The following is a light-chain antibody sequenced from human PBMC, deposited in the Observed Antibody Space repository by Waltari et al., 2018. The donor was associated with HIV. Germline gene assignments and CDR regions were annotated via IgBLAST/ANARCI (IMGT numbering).Light chain of an antibody. Sequence: QSALTQPASVSGSPGQSITLACTGPSSAVGGHTSFPWYQQHPGKAPKFMIYEVRNRPSGVSKRFSGSKSGNTGSLTISGIQAEDEADYYCSSYTSTSTGVFGTGTKVTVL. V-gene: IGLV2-14*01. CDR1: SSAVGGHTS. J-gene: IGLJ1*01. CDR2: EVR. CDR3: SSYTSTSTGV.